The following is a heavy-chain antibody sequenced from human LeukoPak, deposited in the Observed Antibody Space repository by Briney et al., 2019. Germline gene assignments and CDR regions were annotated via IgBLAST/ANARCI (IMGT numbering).Heavy chain of an antibody. J-gene: IGHJ4*02. CDR3: ARDGLRRYYGTGSYRYFDY. CDR1: GGSISSYY. V-gene: IGHV4-4*07. CDR2: IYTSGST. Sequence: SSETLSLTCTVSGGSISSYYWGWIRQPAGKGLEWIGRIYTSGSTNYNPSLKSRVTMSVDTSKNQFSLKLSSVTATDTAVYYCARDGLRRYYGTGSYRYFDYWGQGTLVTVSS. D-gene: IGHD3-10*01.